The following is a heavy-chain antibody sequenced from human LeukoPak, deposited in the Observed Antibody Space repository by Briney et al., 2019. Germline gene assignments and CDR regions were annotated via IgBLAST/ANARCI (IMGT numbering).Heavy chain of an antibody. CDR2: IRSKANSYAT. Sequence: GGSLKLSCAASGFTFSGSAMHWVRQASGKGLEWVGRIRSKANSYATAYAASVKGRFTISRDGSKNTAYLQMNSLKTEDTAVYYCTIWGPNSGYDFYAFDIWGQGTMVTVSS. CDR3: TIWGPNSGYDFYAFDI. J-gene: IGHJ3*02. D-gene: IGHD5-12*01. V-gene: IGHV3-73*01. CDR1: GFTFSGSA.